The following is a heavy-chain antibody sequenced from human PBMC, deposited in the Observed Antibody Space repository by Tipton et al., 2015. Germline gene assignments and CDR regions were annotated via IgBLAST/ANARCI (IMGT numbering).Heavy chain of an antibody. CDR2: IKPDGSGT. Sequence: SLRLSCAASGLTFSAYWMSWVRQAPGKGLEWVAHIKPDGSGTYYVDSVKGRFTISRDNAKNSLYLQMNSLRAEDTAVYFCARGDWGSSGQAYWGQGTLVIVSS. V-gene: IGHV3-7*01. CDR3: ARGDWGSSGQAY. D-gene: IGHD3-22*01. CDR1: GLTFSAYW. J-gene: IGHJ4*02.